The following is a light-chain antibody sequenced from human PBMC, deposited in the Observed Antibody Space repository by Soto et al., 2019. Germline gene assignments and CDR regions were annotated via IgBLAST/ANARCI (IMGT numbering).Light chain of an antibody. CDR2: AAS. J-gene: IGKJ5*01. Sequence: DIQMTQSPSTLSASVGDSVTITCRASQDISNYLACFQQTVPNVLIYAASTLQSGVPSRFSGCGSGTDFTLTITGLQPEDVATDYCQNYNSAPITFGQGTRLEIK. V-gene: IGKV1-27*01. CDR3: QNYNSAPIT. CDR1: QDISNY.